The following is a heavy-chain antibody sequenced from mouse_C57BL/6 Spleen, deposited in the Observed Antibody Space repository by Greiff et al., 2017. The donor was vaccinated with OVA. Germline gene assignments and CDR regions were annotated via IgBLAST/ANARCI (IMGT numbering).Heavy chain of an antibody. D-gene: IGHD2-1*01. CDR3: ARDLLVTPYYFDY. J-gene: IGHJ2*01. Sequence: EVQVVESGPGLVKPSQSLSLTCSVTGYSITSGYYWNWIRQFPGNKLEWMGYISYDGSNNYNPSLKNLISITRDTSKNQFFLKLNSVTTEDTATYYCARDLLVTPYYFDYWGQGTTLTVSS. V-gene: IGHV3-6*01. CDR1: GYSITSGYY. CDR2: ISYDGSN.